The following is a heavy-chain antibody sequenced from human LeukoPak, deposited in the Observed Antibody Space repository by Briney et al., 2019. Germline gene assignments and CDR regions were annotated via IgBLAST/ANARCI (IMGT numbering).Heavy chain of an antibody. CDR3: ARHGGGYCSGGSCYPGDYFDY. J-gene: IGHJ4*02. D-gene: IGHD2-15*01. CDR1: GGSISSYY. Sequence: SETLSLTCTVSGGSISSYYWSWIRQPPGKGLEWIGYIYYSGSTNYNPSLKSRVTISVDTSKNQFSLKLSSVTVADTAVYYCARHGGGYCSGGSCYPGDYFDYWGQGTLVTVSS. V-gene: IGHV4-59*08. CDR2: IYYSGST.